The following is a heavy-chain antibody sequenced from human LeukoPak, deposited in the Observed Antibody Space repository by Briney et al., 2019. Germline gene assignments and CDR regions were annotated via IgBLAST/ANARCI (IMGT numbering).Heavy chain of an antibody. D-gene: IGHD3-10*01. CDR2: PNPNTGGT. CDR3: ARVPRSGSYIYFDY. V-gene: IGHV1-2*06. CDR1: EYTFTGYY. Sequence: ASVKVSCKVSEYTFTGYYIHWVRQAPGQGLEWMGRPNPNTGGTNYAQNFQGRVTMTRDTSISTVYMELSSLRSDDTALYYCARVPRSGSYIYFDYWGQGTLVTVSS. J-gene: IGHJ4*02.